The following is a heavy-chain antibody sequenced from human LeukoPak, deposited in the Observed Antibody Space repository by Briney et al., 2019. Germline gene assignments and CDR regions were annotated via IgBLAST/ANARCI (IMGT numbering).Heavy chain of an antibody. CDR3: ARVYYDYVWGSRPKYYFDY. J-gene: IGHJ4*02. V-gene: IGHV4-4*02. CDR2: IFHSGTT. D-gene: IGHD3-16*01. Sequence: SGTLSLTCAVSGGSISSSYWWSWVRQPPGKGLEWIGEIFHSGTTSYNPSLKSRVTISVDKSKNQFSLKLSSVTAADTAVYYCARVYYDYVWGSRPKYYFDYWGQGTLVTVSS. CDR1: GGSISSSYW.